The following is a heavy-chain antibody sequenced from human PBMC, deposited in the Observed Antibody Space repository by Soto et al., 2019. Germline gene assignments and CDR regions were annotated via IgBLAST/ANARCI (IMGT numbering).Heavy chain of an antibody. CDR2: LSDSGGST. J-gene: IGHJ4*02. V-gene: IGHV3-23*01. CDR1: GFTFGTYA. Sequence: GGSLRLSCAASGFTFGTYAMTWVRQAPGKGLEWVSSLSDSGGSTYYAGSVKGRFTISRDNSKNTLYLQMNSLRAEGTAVYYCAKGLARADYWGQGTLVTVSS. CDR3: AKGLARADY.